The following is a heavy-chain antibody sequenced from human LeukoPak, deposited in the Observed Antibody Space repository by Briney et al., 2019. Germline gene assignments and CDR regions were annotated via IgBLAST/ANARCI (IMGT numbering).Heavy chain of an antibody. CDR2: ISGSDGTS. V-gene: IGHV3-23*01. CDR1: RFTFNSFA. Sequence: GGSLRLSCAASRFTFNSFAMNWVRQAPGKGLEWVSSISGSDGTSHYADFAKGRITISRDNSKNTLYLQMNSLRAEDTAAYYCAKSLGVGGYTRYKGFDQWGQGTLVVVSS. CDR3: AKSLGVGGYTRYKGFDQ. J-gene: IGHJ4*02. D-gene: IGHD3-16*02.